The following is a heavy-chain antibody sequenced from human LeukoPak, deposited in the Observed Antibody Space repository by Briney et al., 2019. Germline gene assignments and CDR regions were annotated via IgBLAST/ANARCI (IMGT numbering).Heavy chain of an antibody. CDR2: IIPIFGTA. Sequence: SVKVSCKASGGTFSSYAISWVRQAPGQGLEWMRGIIPIFGTANYAQKFQGRVTITTDESTSTAYMELSSLRSKDTAVYYCARDEAYYYYGMDVWGQGTTVTVSS. CDR3: ARDEAYYYYGMDV. J-gene: IGHJ6*02. V-gene: IGHV1-69*05. CDR1: GGTFSSYA.